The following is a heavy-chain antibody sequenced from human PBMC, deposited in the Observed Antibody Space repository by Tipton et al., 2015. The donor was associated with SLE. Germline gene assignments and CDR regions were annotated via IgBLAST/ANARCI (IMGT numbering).Heavy chain of an antibody. Sequence: TLSLTCTVSGDSISTYSWNWIRQPAGKGLEWVGRIYGSGGTYYNPSLKSRVTISADTSKNQSSLNLSSVTAADTAVYYCARSVAAVDFHYYYMDVWGKGTTVTVSS. CDR3: ARSVAAVDFHYYYMDV. V-gene: IGHV4-4*07. J-gene: IGHJ6*03. D-gene: IGHD6-6*01. CDR2: IYGSGGT. CDR1: GDSISTYS.